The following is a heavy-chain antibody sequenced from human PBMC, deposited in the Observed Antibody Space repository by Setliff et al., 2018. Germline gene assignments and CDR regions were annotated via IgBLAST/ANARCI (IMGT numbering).Heavy chain of an antibody. J-gene: IGHJ4*02. CDR1: GYAFTSYY. CDR2: INVNGGST. Sequence: ASVKVSCKASGYAFTSYYMYWVRQAPGQGLEWMGIINVNGGSTSYAQKVQGRVTFTRDTSTSTLYMELSSLISEDTAVYYCARENYYVSSGYYYGVDYWGQGTLVTVSS. CDR3: ARENYYVSSGYYYGVDY. D-gene: IGHD3-22*01. V-gene: IGHV1-46*01.